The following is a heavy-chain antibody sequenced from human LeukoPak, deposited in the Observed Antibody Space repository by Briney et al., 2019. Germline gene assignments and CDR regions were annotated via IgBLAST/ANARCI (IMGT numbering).Heavy chain of an antibody. CDR3: AAPGYSSSWYEDY. CDR1: GFTFSSYA. J-gene: IGHJ4*02. Sequence: GGSLRLSCAASGFTFSSYAMSWVCQAPGKGLEWVSAISGSGGSTYYADSVKGRFTISRDNSKNTLYLQMNSLRAEDTAVYYCAAPGYSSSWYEDYWGQGTLVTVSS. V-gene: IGHV3-23*01. D-gene: IGHD6-13*01. CDR2: ISGSGGST.